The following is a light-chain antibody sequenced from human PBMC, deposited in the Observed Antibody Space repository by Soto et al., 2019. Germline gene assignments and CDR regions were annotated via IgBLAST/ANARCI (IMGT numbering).Light chain of an antibody. CDR1: GSDIGGYNY. CDR3: TSYTSSNSVV. J-gene: IGLJ2*01. V-gene: IGLV2-14*01. CDR2: EVS. Sequence: QSALTQPASVSGSPGQSITISRTGTGSDIGGYNYVSWYQQHPGKAPKVMIYEVSNRPSGVSNRFSASKSGNTASLTISGLQAEDEADYYCTSYTSSNSVVFGGGTKLTVL.